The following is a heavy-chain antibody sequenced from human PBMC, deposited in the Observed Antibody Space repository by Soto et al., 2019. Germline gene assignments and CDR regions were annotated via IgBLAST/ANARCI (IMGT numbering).Heavy chain of an antibody. Sequence: SETLSLTCTVSGGSISSNYWTWIRQPPGKGLEWIGYVYNSGSTNYNPSLKSRVTISEDTSKSQFSLKVNSMTAADTAVYYCARYRREAVAGYTLDNWPQGILVTVSS. D-gene: IGHD6-13*01. CDR2: VYNSGST. CDR3: ARYRREAVAGYTLDN. CDR1: GGSISSNY. J-gene: IGHJ4*02. V-gene: IGHV4-59*01.